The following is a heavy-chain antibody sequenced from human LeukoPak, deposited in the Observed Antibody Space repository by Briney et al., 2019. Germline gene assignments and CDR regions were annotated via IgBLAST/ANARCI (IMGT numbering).Heavy chain of an antibody. V-gene: IGHV4-39*01. CDR2: MFSGGST. J-gene: IGHJ6*03. CDR3: ARSGDVTAAGTTRYYYYYMDV. D-gene: IGHD6-13*01. CDR1: GVSISSSTFY. Sequence: PAETLSLTCTVSGVSISSSTFYWGWIRQPPGKGLEWIGSMFSGGSTYYNPSLKSRVTISVDTSKNQFSLKLSSVTAADTAVYYCARSGDVTAAGTTRYYYYYMDVWGKGTTVTISS.